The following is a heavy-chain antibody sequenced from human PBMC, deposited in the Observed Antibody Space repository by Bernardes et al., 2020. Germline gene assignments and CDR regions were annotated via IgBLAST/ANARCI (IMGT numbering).Heavy chain of an antibody. V-gene: IGHV3-74*01. D-gene: IGHD3-22*01. CDR2: ISGDGSST. Sequence: VGSLILSCAASGFTFSNFWMHWVRQAPGKGLVWVSRISGDGSSTNYADSVKGRFTISRDNAKNTLYLQMNSLRAEDTAMYYCARAAGYYHSSGYFERVEAFDIWGQGTMVTVSS. CDR3: ARAAGYYHSSGYFERVEAFDI. J-gene: IGHJ3*02. CDR1: GFTFSNFW.